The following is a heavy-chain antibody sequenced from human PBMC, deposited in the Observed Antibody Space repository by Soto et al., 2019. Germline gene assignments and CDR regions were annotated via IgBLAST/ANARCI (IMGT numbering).Heavy chain of an antibody. CDR2: INHSGST. CDR3: ARGYPPFPNPYYYYYYMDV. CDR1: GGSFSGYY. D-gene: IGHD2-2*02. J-gene: IGHJ6*03. V-gene: IGHV4-34*01. Sequence: SETLSLTCAVYGGSFSGYYWSWIRQPPGKGLEWIGEINHSGSTNYNPSLKSRVTISVDTSKNQFSLKLSSVTAADTAVYYCARGYPPFPNPYYYYYYMDVWGKGTTVTVSS.